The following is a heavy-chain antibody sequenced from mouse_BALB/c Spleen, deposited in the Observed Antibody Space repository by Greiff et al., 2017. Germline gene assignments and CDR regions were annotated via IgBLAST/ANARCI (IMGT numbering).Heavy chain of an antibody. J-gene: IGHJ2*01. D-gene: IGHD1-2*01. Sequence: EVKLMESGPGLVKPSQSLSLTCTVTGYSITSDYAWNWIRQFPGNKLEWMGYISYSGSTSYNPSLKSRISITRDTSKNQFFLQLNSVTTEDTATYYCARWGTTALDYWGKGTTLTVSS. CDR1: GYSITSDYA. V-gene: IGHV3-2*02. CDR2: ISYSGST. CDR3: ARWGTTALDY.